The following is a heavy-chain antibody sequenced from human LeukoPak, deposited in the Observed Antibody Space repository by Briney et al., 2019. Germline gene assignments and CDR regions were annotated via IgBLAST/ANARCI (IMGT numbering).Heavy chain of an antibody. J-gene: IGHJ4*02. V-gene: IGHV3-49*03. Sequence: GGSLRLSCTASGFTFGDYAMSWFRQAPGKGLEWVGSIRSKTYGGTTEYAASVKGRFTISRDDSKSIAYLQMNSLKTEDTAVYYCTRDSGGSYVVFDYWGQGTLVTVPS. CDR2: IRSKTYGGTT. D-gene: IGHD2-15*01. CDR3: TRDSGGSYVVFDY. CDR1: GFTFGDYA.